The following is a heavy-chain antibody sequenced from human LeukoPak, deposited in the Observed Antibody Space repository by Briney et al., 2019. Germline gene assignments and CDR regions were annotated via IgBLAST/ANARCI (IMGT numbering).Heavy chain of an antibody. Sequence: PGGSLRLSCAASGFTFSSYGIHWVRQAPGKGLEWVAVISYDGSNKYYADSVKGRFTISRDNSKNTLDLQMNSLRAEDTAVYYCAKDVRWQLLPYYYFDYWGQGTLVTVSS. D-gene: IGHD2-15*01. CDR1: GFTFSSYG. CDR2: ISYDGSNK. J-gene: IGHJ4*02. CDR3: AKDVRWQLLPYYYFDY. V-gene: IGHV3-30*18.